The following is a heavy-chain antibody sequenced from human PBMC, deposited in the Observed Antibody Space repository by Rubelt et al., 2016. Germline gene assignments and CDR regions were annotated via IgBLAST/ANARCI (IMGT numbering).Heavy chain of an antibody. CDR2: ISSSSSTI. CDR1: GFTVSSNY. V-gene: IGHV3-48*04. D-gene: IGHD5-24*01. CDR3: ARALRLENFDY. J-gene: IGHJ4*02. Sequence: GGSLRLSCAASGFTVSSNYMSWVRPAPGKGLEWVSYISSSSSTIYYADSVKGRFTISRANAKNSLYLQMNSLRAEDTAVYYCARALRLENFDYWGQGTLVTVSS.